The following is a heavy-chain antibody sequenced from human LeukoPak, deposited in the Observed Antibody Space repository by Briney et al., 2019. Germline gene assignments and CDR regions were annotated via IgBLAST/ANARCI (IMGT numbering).Heavy chain of an antibody. CDR2: ISGSGGST. CDR1: GFTFSSYA. V-gene: IGHV3-23*01. Sequence: PGASLRLSCAASGFTFSSYAMSWVRQAPGKGLEWVSAISGSGGSTYYADSVKGRFTISRDNSKNTLYLQMNSLRAEDTAVYYCGKDRGYCSSTSCYYYYYGMDVWGQGTTVTVSS. D-gene: IGHD2-2*01. J-gene: IGHJ6*02. CDR3: GKDRGYCSSTSCYYYYYGMDV.